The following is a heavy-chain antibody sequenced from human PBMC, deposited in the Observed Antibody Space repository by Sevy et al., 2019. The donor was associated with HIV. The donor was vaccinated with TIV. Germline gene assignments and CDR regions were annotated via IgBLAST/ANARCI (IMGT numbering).Heavy chain of an antibody. J-gene: IGHJ4*02. CDR3: ATATEYYYDSSGSKPYYFDY. V-gene: IGHV1-24*01. D-gene: IGHD3-22*01. CDR2: FDPEDGET. Sequence: ASVKVSCKVSGYTLTELSMHWVRQAPGKGLEWMGGFDPEDGETIYAQKFQGRVTMTEDTSTDTAYMELSSLRSEDTAVHYCATATEYYYDSSGSKPYYFDYWGQGTLVTVSS. CDR1: GYTLTELS.